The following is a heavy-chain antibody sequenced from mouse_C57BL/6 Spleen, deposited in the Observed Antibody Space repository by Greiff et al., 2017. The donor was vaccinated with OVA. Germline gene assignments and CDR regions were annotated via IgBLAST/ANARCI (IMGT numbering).Heavy chain of an antibody. Sequence: VQLQQSGPGLVQPSQSLSITCTVSGFSLTSYGVHWVRQSPGKGLEWLGVIWSGGSTDYNAAFISRLSISKDNSKSQVFFKMNRLQADDTDIYYGARRGTDEPWYFDVWGTGTTVTVSS. V-gene: IGHV2-2*01. D-gene: IGHD3-3*01. CDR3: ARRGTDEPWYFDV. CDR2: IWSGGST. CDR1: GFSLTSYG. J-gene: IGHJ1*03.